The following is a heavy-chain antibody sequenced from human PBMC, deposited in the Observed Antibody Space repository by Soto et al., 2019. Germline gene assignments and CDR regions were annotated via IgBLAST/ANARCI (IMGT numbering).Heavy chain of an antibody. CDR2: SYHSGSS. D-gene: IGHD6-6*01. V-gene: IGHV4-30-2*06. Sequence: SAILSHTCAGSGVSSKMAGRSLGWERKSPGNCLEWVGYSYHSGSSYYSPSLKSRVSISIDTSKKQFSLNLASVSAADTAVYYCARAPKVRGSSHTRPDFWGQGTLVTVSS. J-gene: IGHJ4*02. CDR3: ARAPKVRGSSHTRPDF. CDR1: GVSSKMAGRS.